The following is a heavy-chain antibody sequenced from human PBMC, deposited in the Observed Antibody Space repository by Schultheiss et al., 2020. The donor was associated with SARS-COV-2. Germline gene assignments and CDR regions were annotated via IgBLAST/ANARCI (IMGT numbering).Heavy chain of an antibody. D-gene: IGHD5-18*01. V-gene: IGHV3-23*01. Sequence: GGSLRLSCAASGFTFSSYAMSWVRQAPGKGLEWVSAISGSGGSTYYADSVKGRFTISRDNAKNSLYLQMNSLRAEDTAVYYCARGRDTANYGMDVWGQGTTVTVSS. J-gene: IGHJ6*02. CDR1: GFTFSSYA. CDR2: ISGSGGST. CDR3: ARGRDTANYGMDV.